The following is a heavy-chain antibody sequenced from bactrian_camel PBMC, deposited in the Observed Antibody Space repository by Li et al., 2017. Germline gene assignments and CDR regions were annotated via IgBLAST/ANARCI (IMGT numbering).Heavy chain of an antibody. D-gene: IGHD3*01. J-gene: IGHJ4*01. Sequence: VQLESGGGSVQTGGSLRLSCVVSGHSRGSNCVGWFRLPPGRAPAEREGIAAISSVGLVTDYVDSVKGRFTISKDNAKNTLYLQMDSLKEEDTAMYYCAVDAPWYKECVLRRVPELGVRGQGTQVTVS. CDR1: GHSRGSNC. CDR2: ISSVGLVT. V-gene: IGHV3S1*01.